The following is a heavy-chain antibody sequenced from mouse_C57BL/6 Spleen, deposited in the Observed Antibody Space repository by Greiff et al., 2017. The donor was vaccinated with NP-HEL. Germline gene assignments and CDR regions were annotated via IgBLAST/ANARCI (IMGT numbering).Heavy chain of an antibody. CDR1: GFSLTSYA. Sequence: VKLMESGPGLVAPSQSLSITCTVSGFSLTSYAISWVRQPPGKGLEWLGVIWTGGGTNYNSALKSRLSISKDNSKSQVFLKMNSLQTDDTARYYCARNPHLYYYAMDYWGQGTSVTVSS. J-gene: IGHJ4*01. D-gene: IGHD6-2*01. V-gene: IGHV2-9-1*01. CDR2: IWTGGGT. CDR3: ARNPHLYYYAMDY.